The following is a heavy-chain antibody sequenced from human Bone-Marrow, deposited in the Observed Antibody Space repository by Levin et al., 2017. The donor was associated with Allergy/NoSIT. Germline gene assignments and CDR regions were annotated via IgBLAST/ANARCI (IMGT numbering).Heavy chain of an antibody. J-gene: IGHJ4*02. V-gene: IGHV3-15*01. CDR1: GFTFSNAW. CDR3: TGPLFVVVVAASGDY. CDR2: IKSKTDGGTT. D-gene: IGHD2-15*01. Sequence: KSGESLKISCAASGFTFSNAWMSWVRQAPGKGLEWVGRIKSKTDGGTTDYAAPVKGRFTISRDDSKNTLYLQMNSLKTEDTAVYYCTGPLFVVVVAASGDYWGQGTLVTVSS.